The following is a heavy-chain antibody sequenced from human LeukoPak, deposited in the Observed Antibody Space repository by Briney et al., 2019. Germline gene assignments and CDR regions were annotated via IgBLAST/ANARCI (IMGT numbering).Heavy chain of an antibody. Sequence: ASVKVSCKASGFIFTSYGISWVRQAPGQGLEWMGWISASTGNRNYAQKFQGRVTMTTDTATSTAYMDLRSLRSDDTAVYYCARVEKIAVGGRDYFDYWGQGTLVTVSS. J-gene: IGHJ4*02. CDR3: ARVEKIAVGGRDYFDY. CDR2: ISASTGNR. CDR1: GFIFTSYG. V-gene: IGHV1-18*01. D-gene: IGHD6-19*01.